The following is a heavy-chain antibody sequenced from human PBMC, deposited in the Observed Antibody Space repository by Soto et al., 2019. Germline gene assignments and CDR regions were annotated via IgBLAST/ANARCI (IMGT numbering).Heavy chain of an antibody. CDR3: ARVGKYYYDSSGGNWFDP. Sequence: SETLSLTCAVYGGSFSGYYWSWIRQPPGKGLEWIGEINHSGSTNYNPSLKSRVTISVDTSKNQFSLKLSSVTAADTAVYYCARVGKYYYDSSGGNWFDPWGQGTLVT. D-gene: IGHD3-22*01. J-gene: IGHJ5*02. CDR1: GGSFSGYY. CDR2: INHSGST. V-gene: IGHV4-34*01.